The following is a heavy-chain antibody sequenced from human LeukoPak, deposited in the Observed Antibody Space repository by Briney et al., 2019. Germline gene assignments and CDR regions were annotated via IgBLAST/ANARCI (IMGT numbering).Heavy chain of an antibody. D-gene: IGHD5-18*01. J-gene: IGHJ3*02. CDR1: GGSISSYY. V-gene: IGHV4-59*08. CDR2: IYYSGST. CDR3: ARHSGGVQLWLGEGNDAFDI. Sequence: SETLSLTCTVSGGSISSYYWSWIRQPPGKGLEWIGYIYYSGSTNYNPSLKSRVTISVDTSKNQFSLKLSSVTAADTAVYYCARHSGGVQLWLGEGNDAFDIWGQGTMVTVSS.